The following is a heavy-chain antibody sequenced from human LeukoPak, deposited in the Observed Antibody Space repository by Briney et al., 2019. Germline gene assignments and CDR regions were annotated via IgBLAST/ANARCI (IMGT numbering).Heavy chain of an antibody. V-gene: IGHV4-34*01. D-gene: IGHD2-15*01. CDR3: ARVSGYCSGGACYSRRHFDH. CDR1: GGSFSDFY. Sequence: SETLSLTCAIYGGSFSDFYWTWIRQPPGKGLEWIGEINHSGSTNYNPSLKSRVTISVDTSKNQFSLKLSSVTAADTAVYYCARVSGYCSGGACYSRRHFDHWGQGTLVTVSS. J-gene: IGHJ4*02. CDR2: INHSGST.